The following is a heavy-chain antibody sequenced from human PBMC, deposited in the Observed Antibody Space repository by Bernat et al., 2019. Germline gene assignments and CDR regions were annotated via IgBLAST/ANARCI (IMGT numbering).Heavy chain of an antibody. CDR2: ISYDGSNK. V-gene: IGHV3-30*18. D-gene: IGHD4-17*01. CDR1: GFTFSSYG. Sequence: QVQLVESGGGVVQPGRSLRLSCAASGFTFSSYGMHWVHQAPGKGLEWVAVISYDGSNKYYADSVKGRFTISRDNSKNTLYLQMNSLRAEDTAVYYCAKPGGGGDYDRGPKDAFDIWGQGTMVTVSS. J-gene: IGHJ3*02. CDR3: AKPGGGGDYDRGPKDAFDI.